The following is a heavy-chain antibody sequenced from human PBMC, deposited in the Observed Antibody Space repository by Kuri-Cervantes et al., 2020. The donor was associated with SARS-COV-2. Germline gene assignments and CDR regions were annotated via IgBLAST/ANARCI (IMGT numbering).Heavy chain of an antibody. J-gene: IGHJ6*02. Sequence: LSLTCAASGFTFSSYGMNWVRQAPGKGLEWVSYISSSSTSIYYADSVKGQFTISRDNAKNSLYLQMNSLRAEDTAVYYCAKGDPFDIVVVPAATRDYYYYGMDVWGQGTTVTVSS. D-gene: IGHD2-2*01. CDR1: GFTFSSYG. V-gene: IGHV3-48*01. CDR3: AKGDPFDIVVVPAATRDYYYYGMDV. CDR2: ISSSSTSI.